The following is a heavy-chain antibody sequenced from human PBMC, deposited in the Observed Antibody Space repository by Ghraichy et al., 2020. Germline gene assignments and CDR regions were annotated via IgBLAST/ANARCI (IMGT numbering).Heavy chain of an antibody. Sequence: ASVKVSCKASGYTFTSYGISWVRQAPGQGLEWMGWISAYNGNTNYAQKLQGRVTMTTDTSTSTAYMELRSLRSDDTAVYYCARDRWGITGDFERAHYWGQGTLVTVSS. J-gene: IGHJ4*02. D-gene: IGHD7-27*01. CDR3: ARDRWGITGDFERAHY. CDR2: ISAYNGNT. V-gene: IGHV1-18*04. CDR1: GYTFTSYG.